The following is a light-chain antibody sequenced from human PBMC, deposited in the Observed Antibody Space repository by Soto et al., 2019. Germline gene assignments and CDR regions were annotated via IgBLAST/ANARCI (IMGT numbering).Light chain of an antibody. V-gene: IGKV1-12*01. CDR3: QQSESCLLT. CDR1: QGISSW. Sequence: DMQMKQSPAAVSLSQVDRVSISCRASQGISSWLAWYQQKPGKAPSLLIYSASTLHSGVPPRFSGSGSGTDFTLTISSLQPEDFASYYCQQSESCLLTVGPGTKVDIK. J-gene: IGKJ3*01. CDR2: SAS.